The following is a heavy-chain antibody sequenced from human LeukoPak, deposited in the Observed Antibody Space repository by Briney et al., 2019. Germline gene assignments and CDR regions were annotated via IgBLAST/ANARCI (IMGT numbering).Heavy chain of an antibody. CDR1: GLPIADFA. V-gene: IGHV3-43*02. Sequence: GGSLRLSCVASGLPIADFAMHWVRQAPGKGLEWVSLISGDGVSTFYANSVKGRFSISRDNSKNSLSLEMNSLRTEDTAMYYCARESGKFDYWGQGTLVAVSS. J-gene: IGHJ4*02. CDR2: ISGDGVST. CDR3: ARESGKFDY.